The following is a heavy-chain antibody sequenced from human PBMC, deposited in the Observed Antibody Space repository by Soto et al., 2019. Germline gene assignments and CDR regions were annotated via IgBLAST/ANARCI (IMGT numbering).Heavy chain of an antibody. CDR2: ISTYKGDT. Sequence: QVQLVQSGAEVKKPGASVKVSCKTSGYTFSSYGISWVRQAPGQGLEWMGWISTYKGDTHYVQNLQGRVTLTTDTSTSTAYMELRSLRSDDTAVYYCVRAYGDYYFDYWGQGTLVTVSS. CDR3: VRAYGDYYFDY. J-gene: IGHJ4*02. CDR1: GYTFSSYG. V-gene: IGHV1-18*01. D-gene: IGHD4-17*01.